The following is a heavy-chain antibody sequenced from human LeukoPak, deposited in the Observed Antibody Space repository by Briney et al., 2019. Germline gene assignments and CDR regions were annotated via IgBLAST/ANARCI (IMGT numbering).Heavy chain of an antibody. J-gene: IGHJ5*02. D-gene: IGHD3-10*01. V-gene: IGHV3-7*01. CDR3: AAWFGESVP. CDR2: MNEDGSGR. Sequence: GGSLRLSCAASGFMFTSAWMSWLRQTPEKGLEWVAHMNEDGSGRFYVDSAKGRFTISRDDTQNSVYLQMNSLRVEDTAVYYCAAWFGESVPWGQGTLVTVSS. CDR1: GFMFTSAW.